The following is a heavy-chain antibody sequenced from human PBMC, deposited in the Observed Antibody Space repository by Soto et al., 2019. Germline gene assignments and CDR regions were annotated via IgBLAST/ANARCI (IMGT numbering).Heavy chain of an antibody. CDR2: INPDNANT. D-gene: IGHD2-15*01. Sequence: QVQLVQSGAEVKKPGASVKISCEASGYTFISRALHWVRQAPGQRLEWMGWINPDNANTKYSQNFQGRVTFTRDTSATTAYMELSSLRSEDTAVYFCARDPGSGQYFDYWGQGTLVTVSS. CDR1: GYTFISRA. V-gene: IGHV1-3*01. CDR3: ARDPGSGQYFDY. J-gene: IGHJ4*02.